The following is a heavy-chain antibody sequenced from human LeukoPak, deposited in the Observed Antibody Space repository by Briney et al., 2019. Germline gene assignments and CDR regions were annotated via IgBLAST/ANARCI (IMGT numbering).Heavy chain of an antibody. J-gene: IGHJ3*01. CDR1: GFTFRRYA. V-gene: IGHV3-21*01. D-gene: IGHD5-24*01. Sequence: GGSLRLSCVASGFTFRRYAMIWARQAPGKGLEWVSSISNIANHIYYADSVKGRFTISRDNAKNSLFLQMSTLRVEDTGVYYCARGDGYNSGAFDFWGQGTVVTVSS. CDR2: ISNIANHI. CDR3: ARGDGYNSGAFDF.